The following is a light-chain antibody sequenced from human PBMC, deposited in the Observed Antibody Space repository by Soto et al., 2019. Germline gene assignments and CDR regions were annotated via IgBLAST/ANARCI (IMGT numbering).Light chain of an antibody. CDR1: SGDVGAYNY. J-gene: IGLJ2*01. CDR2: DVS. V-gene: IGLV2-11*01. CDR3: CSYAGSSTRV. Sequence: QSALTQPRSVSGSPGQSVSISCTGTSGDVGAYNYVSWYQQHAGKAPKLMIYDVSKRPSGVPDRFSGSKSANTASLTISGLQAEDEADYYCCSYAGSSTRVFGGATKLTVL.